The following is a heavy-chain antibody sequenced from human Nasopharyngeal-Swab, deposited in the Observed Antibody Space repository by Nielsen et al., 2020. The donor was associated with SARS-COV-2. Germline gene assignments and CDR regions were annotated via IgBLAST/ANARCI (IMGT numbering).Heavy chain of an antibody. J-gene: IGHJ3*02. D-gene: IGHD4-23*01. Sequence: SETLSLTCTVSGASINSRDYYWSWIRQPPGKGLEWIGYIYYSWSTYYDPSLKSRVTISMDTSKNHFSLNMTSVSAADTAVYYCARDTNYGGESLSGTFDIWGQGTMVTVSS. CDR2: IYYSWST. CDR3: ARDTNYGGESLSGTFDI. V-gene: IGHV4-30-4*01. CDR1: GASINSRDYY.